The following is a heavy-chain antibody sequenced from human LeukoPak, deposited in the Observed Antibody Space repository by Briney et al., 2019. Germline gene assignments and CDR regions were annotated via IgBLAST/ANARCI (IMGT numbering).Heavy chain of an antibody. CDR3: AKGRGGDV. J-gene: IGHJ6*04. CDR2: INSDGSST. CDR1: GSTFSSDW. Sequence: GGSLRLSCVASGSTFSSDWMHWVRQAPGKGLVWVSRINSDGSSTRYADSVKGRFTISRDNAKNTLYLQMNSLRAEDTAVYYCAKGRGGDVRGKGTTVTISS. D-gene: IGHD3-10*01. V-gene: IGHV3-74*01.